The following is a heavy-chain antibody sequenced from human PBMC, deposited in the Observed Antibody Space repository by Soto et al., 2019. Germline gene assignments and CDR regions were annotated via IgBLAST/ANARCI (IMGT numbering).Heavy chain of an antibody. CDR1: GYTFTSYY. CDR3: ARDRSNYDFWSGYYGMDV. V-gene: IGHV1-46*01. Sequence: GASVKVSCKASGYTFTSYYTHWVRQAPGQGLEWMGIINPSGGSTSYAQKFQGRVTMTRDTSTSTVYMELSSLRSEDTAVYYCARDRSNYDFWSGYYGMDVWGQGTTVTVSS. J-gene: IGHJ6*02. D-gene: IGHD3-3*01. CDR2: INPSGGST.